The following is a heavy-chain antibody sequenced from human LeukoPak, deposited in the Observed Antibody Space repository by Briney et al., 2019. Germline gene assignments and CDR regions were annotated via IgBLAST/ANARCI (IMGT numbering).Heavy chain of an antibody. D-gene: IGHD2-2*01. CDR2: IYPGDSDT. V-gene: IGHV5-51*01. J-gene: IGHJ4*02. CDR3: ASSRGYCSSTGCPRDFDY. Sequence: GKSLKISCMGSGYSSTSYWIGCVRGMPRESLEWMGIIYPGDSDTRYSPSFQGQVTISADKSISTAYLQWSSLKASDTAMYYCASSRGYCSSTGCPRDFDYWGQGALVTVSS. CDR1: GYSSTSYW.